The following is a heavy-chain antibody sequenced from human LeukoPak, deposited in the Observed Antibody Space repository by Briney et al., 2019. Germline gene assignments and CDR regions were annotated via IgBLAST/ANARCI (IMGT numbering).Heavy chain of an antibody. D-gene: IGHD2-21*02. CDR3: SGDLNWFDP. Sequence: ASVKVSCKASGYTFTGYDINWVRQATGQGLEWMGWMNPNSGNTGYAQKFQGRVTITTDESTSTAYMELSSLRSEDTAVYYCSGDLNWFDPWGQGTLVTVSS. CDR2: MNPNSGNT. J-gene: IGHJ5*02. CDR1: GYTFTGYD. V-gene: IGHV1-8*01.